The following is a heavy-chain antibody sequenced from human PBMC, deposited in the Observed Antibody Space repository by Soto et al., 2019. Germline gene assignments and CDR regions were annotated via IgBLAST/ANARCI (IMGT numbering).Heavy chain of an antibody. CDR1: GYSFTSHW. V-gene: IGHV5-51*01. D-gene: IGHD4-17*01. CDR3: ARLEYGDRSYFDF. CDR2: IYPGDSDT. Sequence: GESLKISCKGSGYSFTSHWIGWVRQMPGKGLEWMGIIYPGDSDTRYSPSFRGQVTISADKSISTAYLLWSSLRASDTAIYYCARLEYGDRSYFDFWGQGALVTVSS. J-gene: IGHJ4*02.